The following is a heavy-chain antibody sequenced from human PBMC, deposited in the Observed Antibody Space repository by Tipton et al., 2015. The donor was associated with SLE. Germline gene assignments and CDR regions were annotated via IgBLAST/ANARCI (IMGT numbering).Heavy chain of an antibody. Sequence: TLSLTCTVSGDSINGYYWSRIRQPPWKGLEWIGYIYYTGSTNYNPSLKSRLTISVDTSKNQFSLKLSSVTAADTAVYYCARVFQGTNWSYYFDLWGRGTLVTVSS. V-gene: IGHV4-59*01. CDR3: ARVFQGTNWSYYFDL. CDR2: IYYTGST. D-gene: IGHD1-7*01. CDR1: GDSINGYY. J-gene: IGHJ2*01.